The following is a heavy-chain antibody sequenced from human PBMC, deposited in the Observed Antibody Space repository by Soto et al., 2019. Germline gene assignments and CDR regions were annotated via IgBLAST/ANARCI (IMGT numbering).Heavy chain of an antibody. J-gene: IGHJ5*02. CDR1: GFIFSDYA. Sequence: QVQLVESGGGVVRPGRSLRLSCSASGFIFSDYAMHWVRQAPGKGMEWVAVILFDGNMKYYADSVKGRFTISRDNSQNTLYLQMNSLRAEDTAVYYCAEDGSQTSIGSYLSSWGQGSLVTVSS. CDR3: AEDGSQTSIGSYLSS. D-gene: IGHD1-26*01. V-gene: IGHV3-30*18. CDR2: ILFDGNMK.